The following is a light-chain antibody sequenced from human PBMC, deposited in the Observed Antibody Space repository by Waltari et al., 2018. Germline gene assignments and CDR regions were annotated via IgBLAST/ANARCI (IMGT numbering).Light chain of an antibody. CDR1: SGSIDSDF. J-gene: IGLJ2*01. CDR3: QSAGDSYNPV. CDR2: KDN. Sequence: VFTQPHSVSGSPGQTVTISCTRSSGSIDSDFVQWYQQRPGKAPTTVIYKDNQRPSGVPDRFSGSIDSSSNSASLAISGLKSEDEADYYCQSAGDSYNPVFGGGTRLTVL. V-gene: IGLV6-57*03.